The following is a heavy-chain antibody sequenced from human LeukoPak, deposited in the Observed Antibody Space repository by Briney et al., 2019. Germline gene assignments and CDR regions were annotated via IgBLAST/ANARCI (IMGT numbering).Heavy chain of an antibody. CDR2: IYHSGST. CDR1: GGSISSGGYS. D-gene: IGHD5-12*01. Sequence: NPSETLSLTCAVSGGSISSGGYSWSWIRQPPGKGLEWIGYIYHSGSTYYNPSLKSRVTISVDRSKNQFSLKLSPVTAADTAVYYCARGYSGYVRYFDYWGQGTLVTVSS. V-gene: IGHV4-30-2*01. CDR3: ARGYSGYVRYFDY. J-gene: IGHJ4*02.